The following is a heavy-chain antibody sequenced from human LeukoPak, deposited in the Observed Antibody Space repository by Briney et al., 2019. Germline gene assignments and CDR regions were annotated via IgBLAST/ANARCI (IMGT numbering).Heavy chain of an antibody. CDR2: IWRDGSRK. Sequence: PGGSLRLSCAASGFTFSTFGMHWLRQAPGKGLEWVAGIWRDGSRKHYGDSVKGRLTISRDNSNNTLFLQMNSLRAEDTAVYYCAREARGYSRDFWGQGTLVIVSS. CDR3: AREARGYSRDF. D-gene: IGHD3-3*01. CDR1: GFTFSTFG. V-gene: IGHV3-33*01. J-gene: IGHJ4*02.